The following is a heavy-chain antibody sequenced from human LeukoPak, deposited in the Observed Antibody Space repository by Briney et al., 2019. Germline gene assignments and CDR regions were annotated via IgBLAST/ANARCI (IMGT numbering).Heavy chain of an antibody. CDR1: GYSFSTYW. V-gene: IGHV5-51*01. CDR3: AREPYDTLTGSGWDYYYYGMDV. Sequence: AGESLKISCKGSGYSFSTYWIGWVRQMPGKGLEWMGIIYPDDSDPKYSPSLQGQVTISADKSISTAYLQWSSLKASDTAMYYCAREPYDTLTGSGWDYYYYGMDVWGQGTTVTVSS. D-gene: IGHD3-9*01. CDR2: IYPDDSDP. J-gene: IGHJ6*02.